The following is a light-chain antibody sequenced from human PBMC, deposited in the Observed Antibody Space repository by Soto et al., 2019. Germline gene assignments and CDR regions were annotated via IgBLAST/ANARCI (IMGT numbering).Light chain of an antibody. J-gene: IGKJ4*01. Sequence: DIVMTQSPDSLAVSLGERATINCKSSQSVLYNSDNKNYLAWYQQKAGQPPKLLIYWASTRDSGVPDRFSGSGSGADFTLTINNLQAEDVAVYYCQQYYTTLSFGGGTKVAIK. CDR2: WAS. CDR3: QQYYTTLS. V-gene: IGKV4-1*01. CDR1: QSVLYNSDNKNY.